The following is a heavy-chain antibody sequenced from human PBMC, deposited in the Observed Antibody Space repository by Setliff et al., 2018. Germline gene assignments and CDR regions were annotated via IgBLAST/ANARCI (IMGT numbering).Heavy chain of an antibody. D-gene: IGHD3-10*01. J-gene: IGHJ5*02. CDR2: INNDGSST. V-gene: IGHV3-74*01. CDR3: ASDIWAPRPIPRP. Sequence: PGGSLRLSCAAAGFTFSSHWMHWVRQAPGKRLMWVSRINNDGSSTTYEDSVKGRFTISRDNAKNTLYLQMNSLRAEDTAVDYCASDIWAPRPIPRPWGQGTLVTVSS. CDR1: GFTFSSHW.